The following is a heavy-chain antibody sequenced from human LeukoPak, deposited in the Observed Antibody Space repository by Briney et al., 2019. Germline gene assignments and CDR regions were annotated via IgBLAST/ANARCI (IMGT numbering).Heavy chain of an antibody. CDR3: ARGPREGAWYFDL. Sequence: SGTLSLTCTVSGGSISSYYWSWIRPPGKGLEWIGYIYYSGSTNYNPSLKSRVTISVDTSKNQFSLKLSSVTAADTAVYYCARGPREGAWYFDLWGRGTLVTVSS. CDR2: IYYSGST. J-gene: IGHJ2*01. CDR1: GGSISSYY. V-gene: IGHV4-59*01. D-gene: IGHD1-26*01.